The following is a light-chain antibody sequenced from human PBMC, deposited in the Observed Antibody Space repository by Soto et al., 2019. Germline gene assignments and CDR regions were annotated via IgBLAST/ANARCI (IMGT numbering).Light chain of an antibody. V-gene: IGKV1-39*01. J-gene: IGKJ3*01. Sequence: IQMTQSPSSLSASIGDGVTITCRASQFIGNYLTWYQLRQGQVPEVQIYGATTLRGGVPSRFTGSGYGTDFALTINSLLTEDFATFYCQPGYSFPLTFGPGTKVYV. CDR3: QPGYSFPLT. CDR2: GAT. CDR1: QFIGNY.